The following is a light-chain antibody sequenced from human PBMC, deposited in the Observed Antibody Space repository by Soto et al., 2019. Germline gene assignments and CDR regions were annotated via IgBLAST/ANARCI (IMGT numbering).Light chain of an antibody. CDR1: QSVSSY. J-gene: IGKJ1*01. CDR3: QQYGSPSRT. CDR2: GAS. V-gene: IGKV3-20*01. Sequence: EIVLTQSPGTLSLSPGERATLSCRDSQSVSSYLAWYQQKPGQAPRLLIYGASSRATGIPDRFSGSGSGTDFTLTISRLEPEDFAVYYCQQYGSPSRTFGQGTKVEIK.